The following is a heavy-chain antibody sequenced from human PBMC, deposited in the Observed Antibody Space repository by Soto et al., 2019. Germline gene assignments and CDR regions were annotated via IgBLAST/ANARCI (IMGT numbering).Heavy chain of an antibody. D-gene: IGHD4-4*01. CDR2: INAGNDNT. V-gene: IGHV1-3*01. Sequence: VPSVKVSCKASAYTFSTYVVHWVRQAPGQKLEWMGWINAGNDNTKFSQKFQGRATITRDTSASTVYMEVNSLSSEDTAVYYCARVGQYYYGMDVWG. CDR1: AYTFSTYV. J-gene: IGHJ6*01. CDR3: ARVGQYYYGMDV.